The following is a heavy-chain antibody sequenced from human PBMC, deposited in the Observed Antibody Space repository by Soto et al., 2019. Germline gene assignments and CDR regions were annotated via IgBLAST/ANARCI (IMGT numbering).Heavy chain of an antibody. V-gene: IGHV3-23*01. J-gene: IGHJ4*02. CDR2: VSGSGGST. CDR3: AKCGGLGTPRGSGTCYCPIDY. CDR1: GFSFSTYT. Sequence: EVQLLQSGGGLVQPGGSLRLSCAASGFSFSTYTMSWLRQAPGKGLEWVSCVSGSGGSTYYADSVKGRFTISRDNSKNTRYLQMNSLRAEDTAVYYCAKCGGLGTPRGSGTCYCPIDYWGQGTLVTVSS. D-gene: IGHD2-15*01.